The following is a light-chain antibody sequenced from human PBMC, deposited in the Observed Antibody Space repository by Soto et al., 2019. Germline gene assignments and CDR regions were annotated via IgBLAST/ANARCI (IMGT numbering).Light chain of an antibody. CDR1: QSVSSNY. J-gene: IGKJ3*01. V-gene: IGKV3-20*01. Sequence: EIVLTQSPGTLSLSPGERATLSCRASQSVSSNYLAWYQHKPGQGPRLLIYAASSRATGIPDRFSGSGSVTDFTLTISRLEPEDSALYYCQKYGSAFTFGPGTKVEIK. CDR3: QKYGSAFT. CDR2: AAS.